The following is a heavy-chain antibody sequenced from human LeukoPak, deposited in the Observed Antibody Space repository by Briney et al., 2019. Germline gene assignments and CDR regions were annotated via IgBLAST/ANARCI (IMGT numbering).Heavy chain of an antibody. D-gene: IGHD1-26*01. Sequence: ASVKVSCKASGGTFSSYAISWVRQAPGQGLEWMGGIIPIFGTANYAQKFQGRVTITADESTSTAYMELSSLRSEDTAVYYCASSGIVGATTLYYFDYWGQGTLVTVSS. CDR2: IIPIFGTA. CDR3: ASSGIVGATTLYYFDY. J-gene: IGHJ4*02. V-gene: IGHV1-69*13. CDR1: GGTFSSYA.